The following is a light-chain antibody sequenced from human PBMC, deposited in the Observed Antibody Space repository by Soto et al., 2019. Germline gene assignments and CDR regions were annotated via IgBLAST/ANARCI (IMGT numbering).Light chain of an antibody. CDR2: DVS. Sequence: QSALTQPRSVSGSPGQSVTISCTGTSSDVGGYNYVSWYQQHPGKAPKLMIYDVSQRPSGVPDRFSGSKSGNTASLTISVLQAEDEADYYCCSYAGSHFLFGGGTKVTVL. J-gene: IGLJ2*01. CDR3: CSYAGSHFL. CDR1: SSDVGGYNY. V-gene: IGLV2-11*01.